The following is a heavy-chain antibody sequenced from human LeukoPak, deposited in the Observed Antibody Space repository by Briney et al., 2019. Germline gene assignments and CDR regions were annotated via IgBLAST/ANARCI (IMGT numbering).Heavy chain of an antibody. CDR2: IIPIFGTA. CDR1: GGTFSSYA. J-gene: IGHJ4*02. V-gene: IGHV1-69*13. D-gene: IGHD1-26*01. Sequence: SVKVSCKASGGTFSSYAISWVRQAPGQGLEWMGGIIPIFGTANYAQKFQGRVTITADESTSTAYMELSSLRSEDTAVYYCARDAPGATGIDYWGQGTLVAVSS. CDR3: ARDAPGATGIDY.